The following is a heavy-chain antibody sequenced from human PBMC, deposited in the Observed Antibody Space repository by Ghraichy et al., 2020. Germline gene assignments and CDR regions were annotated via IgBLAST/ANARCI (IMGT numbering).Heavy chain of an antibody. J-gene: IGHJ4*02. CDR2: ISGSGGNT. CDR1: GFTFASFA. V-gene: IGHV3-23*01. Sequence: GRSLRLSCAASGFTFASFAMNWVRQAPGKGLEWVSDISGSGGNTYYADSVKGRFTISRDTSKNTLFLQMNSLRADDTAVYYCAKEGVVAVGGFDYWGQGTLVTVSS. D-gene: IGHD6-19*01. CDR3: AKEGVVAVGGFDY.